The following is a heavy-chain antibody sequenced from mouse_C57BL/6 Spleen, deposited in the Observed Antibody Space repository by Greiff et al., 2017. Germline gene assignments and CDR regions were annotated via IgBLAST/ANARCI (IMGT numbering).Heavy chain of an antibody. CDR3: TSQDESNYDAMDY. D-gene: IGHD2-5*01. CDR2: IRNKANNHAT. CDR1: GFTFSDAW. V-gene: IGHV6-6*01. J-gene: IGHJ4*01. Sequence: EVQGVESGGGLVQPGGSMKLSCAASGFTFSDAWMDWVRQSPEKGLEWVAEIRNKANNHATYYAESVKGRFTISRDDSKSSVYLQMNSLRAEDTGIYYCTSQDESNYDAMDYWGQGTSVTVSS.